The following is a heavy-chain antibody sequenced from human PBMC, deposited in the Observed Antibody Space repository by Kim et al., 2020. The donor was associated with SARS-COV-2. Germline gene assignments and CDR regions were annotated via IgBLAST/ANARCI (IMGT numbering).Heavy chain of an antibody. Sequence: YNPSLKSRVTISVDTSKNQFSLKLSSVTAADTAVYYCASLCGGDCYSLDYWGQGTLVTVSS. D-gene: IGHD2-21*02. CDR3: ASLCGGDCYSLDY. V-gene: IGHV4-34*01. J-gene: IGHJ4*02.